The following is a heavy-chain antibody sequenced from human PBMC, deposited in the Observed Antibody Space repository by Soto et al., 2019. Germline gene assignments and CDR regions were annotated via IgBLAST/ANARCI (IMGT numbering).Heavy chain of an antibody. V-gene: IGHV3-74*01. Sequence: GGSLRLSCAASGFTFSSYWMHWVRQAPGKGLVWVSRMNSDGSSTSYADSVKGRFTISRDNAKNTLYLQMNSLRAEDTAVYYCASSAARRTYGMDVWGQGTTVTVSS. CDR3: ASSAARRTYGMDV. D-gene: IGHD6-6*01. CDR1: GFTFSSYW. CDR2: MNSDGSST. J-gene: IGHJ6*02.